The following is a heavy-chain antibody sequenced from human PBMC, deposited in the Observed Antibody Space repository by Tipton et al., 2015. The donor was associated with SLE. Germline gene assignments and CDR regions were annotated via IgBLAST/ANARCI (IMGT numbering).Heavy chain of an antibody. CDR1: GFTFSSYG. CDR3: ARDGGGNDWYFDL. Sequence: SLRLSCAASGFTFSSYGMHWVRQAPGKGLEWVAVIWYDGSNKYYADSVKGRFTISRDNSKNTLYLQMNSLRAEDTAVYYCARDGGGNDWYFDLWGRGTLVSVSS. V-gene: IGHV3-33*01. J-gene: IGHJ2*01. D-gene: IGHD1-1*01. CDR2: IWYDGSNK.